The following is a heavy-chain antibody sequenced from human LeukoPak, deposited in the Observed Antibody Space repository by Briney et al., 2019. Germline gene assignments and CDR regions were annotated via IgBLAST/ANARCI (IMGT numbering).Heavy chain of an antibody. CDR3: ARDGRYYYGMDV. J-gene: IGHJ6*02. Sequence: SETLSFTCTVSGGSISSYYWSWIRQPPGKGLEWIGYIYYSGSTNYNPSLKSRVTISVDTSKNQFSLKLSSVTAADTAVYYCARDGRYYYGMDVWGQGTTVTVSS. V-gene: IGHV4-59*01. CDR2: IYYSGST. CDR1: GGSISSYY.